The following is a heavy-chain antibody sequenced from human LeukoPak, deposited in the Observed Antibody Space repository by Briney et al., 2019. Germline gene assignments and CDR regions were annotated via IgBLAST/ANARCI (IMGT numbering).Heavy chain of an antibody. CDR3: VKALSSTVTTKRKFDY. J-gene: IGHJ4*02. CDR2: ISSNGGTT. D-gene: IGHD4-17*01. V-gene: IGHV3-64D*06. Sequence: GGSLRLSCSASGFTFNSYAMHWVRQAPGKGLEYVSAISSNGGTTYHADSVKGRFTISRDNSQNTLYLQVSSLRDEDTAVYYCVKALSSTVTTKRKFDYWGQGTLVTVSS. CDR1: GFTFNSYA.